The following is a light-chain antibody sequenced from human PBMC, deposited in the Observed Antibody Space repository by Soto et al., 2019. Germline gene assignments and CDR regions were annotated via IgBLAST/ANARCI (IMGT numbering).Light chain of an antibody. Sequence: EIVLTQSPGTLPLSPGERATLSCRASESVSTSYLAWYQQKPGQAPRLLIYGASGRATGIPDRFSVSASGTDFTLTISSLETEDFAVYYCQHYGTSALFGPGTKVDIK. CDR2: GAS. J-gene: IGKJ3*01. V-gene: IGKV3-20*01. CDR3: QHYGTSAL. CDR1: ESVSTSY.